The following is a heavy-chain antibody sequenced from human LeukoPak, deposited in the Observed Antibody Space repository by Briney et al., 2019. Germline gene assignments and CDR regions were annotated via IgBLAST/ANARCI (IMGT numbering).Heavy chain of an antibody. CDR3: ARDRIAAAGNWFDP. Sequence: GGSLRLSCAATGFTFSSYWMHWVRQAPGKGLVWVSRINSDGSSTSYADSVKGRFTISRDNAKNTLYLQMNSLRAEDTAVYYCARDRIAAAGNWFDPWGQGTLVTVSS. V-gene: IGHV3-74*01. J-gene: IGHJ5*02. D-gene: IGHD6-13*01. CDR2: INSDGSST. CDR1: GFTFSSYW.